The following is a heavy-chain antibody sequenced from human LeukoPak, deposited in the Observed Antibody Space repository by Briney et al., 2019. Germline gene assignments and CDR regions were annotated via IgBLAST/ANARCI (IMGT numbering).Heavy chain of an antibody. J-gene: IGHJ5*02. V-gene: IGHV7-4-1*02. CDR2: INTNTGNP. CDR3: ARELPYYDFWSGYYPNWFDP. CDR1: GYTFTSYA. D-gene: IGHD3-3*01. Sequence: GASEKVSCKASGYTFTSYAMNWVRQAPGQGLEWMGWINTNTGNPTYAQGFTGRFVFSLDTSVSTAYLQISSLKAEDTAVYYCARELPYYDFWSGYYPNWFDPWGQGTLVTVSS.